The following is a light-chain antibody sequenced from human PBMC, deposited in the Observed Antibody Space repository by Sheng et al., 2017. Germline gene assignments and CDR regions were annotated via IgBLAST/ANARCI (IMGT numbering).Light chain of an antibody. CDR1: NIGSKS. V-gene: IGLV3-21*02. J-gene: IGLJ2*01. CDR3: QVWDGSRGVI. CDR2: DDS. Sequence: SYVLTQPPSVSVAPGQTASLICGGDNIGSKSVHWCQLKPGQAPVLVVYDDSDRPSGIPERFSGSNSGNTATLTISRVEAGDEADYYCQVWDGSRGVIFGGGTKLTVL.